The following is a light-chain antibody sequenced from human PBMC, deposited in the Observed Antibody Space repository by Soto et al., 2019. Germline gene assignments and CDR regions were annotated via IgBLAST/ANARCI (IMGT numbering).Light chain of an antibody. Sequence: DIQMTQSPSSLSASVGDRVTITCRASQSVSAYLNWYQHKPGKVPKLLIYAASSLQSGVPSRFSGSGSGTFFTLTISSLQPEDFATYYCQESSRYPYTFGQGTKLEMK. CDR2: AAS. CDR3: QESSRYPYT. J-gene: IGKJ2*01. V-gene: IGKV1-39*01. CDR1: QSVSAY.